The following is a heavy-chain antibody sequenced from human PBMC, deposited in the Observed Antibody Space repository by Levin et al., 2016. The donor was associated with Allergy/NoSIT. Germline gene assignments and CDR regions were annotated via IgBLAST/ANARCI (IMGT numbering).Heavy chain of an antibody. V-gene: IGHV3-9*01. CDR1: GFTFDDYA. J-gene: IGHJ6*03. D-gene: IGHD1-26*01. CDR2: ISWNSGSI. Sequence: SLKISCAASGFTFDDYAMHWVRQAPGKGLEWVSGISWNSGSIGYADSVKGRFTISRDNAKNSLYLQMNSLRAEDTALYYCAKDRATVYYYYMDVWGKGTTVTVSS. CDR3: AKDRATVYYYYMDV.